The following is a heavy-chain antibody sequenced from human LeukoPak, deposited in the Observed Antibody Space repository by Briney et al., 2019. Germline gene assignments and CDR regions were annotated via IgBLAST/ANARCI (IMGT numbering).Heavy chain of an antibody. Sequence: ASVKVSCKASGGTFSSYAISWVRPAPGQGLEWMGRIIPILGIANYAQKFQGRVTITADKSTSTAYMELSSLRSEDTAVYYCARWDGDYRDAFDIWGQGTMVTVSS. J-gene: IGHJ3*02. V-gene: IGHV1-69*04. CDR3: ARWDGDYRDAFDI. CDR2: IIPILGIA. D-gene: IGHD4-17*01. CDR1: GGTFSSYA.